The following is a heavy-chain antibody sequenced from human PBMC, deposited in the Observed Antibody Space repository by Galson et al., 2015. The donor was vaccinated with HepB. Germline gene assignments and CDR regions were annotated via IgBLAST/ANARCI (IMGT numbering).Heavy chain of an antibody. Sequence: SGGSISSTSYYWGWVRQPPGKGLEWIGNIFYNGNTYYNPSLKRRVTISLDTSKNQFSLKLSSVTAADTAVYYCVREGALGELFDYWGQGTLVTVPS. CDR3: VREGALGELFDY. J-gene: IGHJ4*02. V-gene: IGHV4-39*07. CDR2: IFYNGNT. CDR1: GGSISSTSYY. D-gene: IGHD3-10*01.